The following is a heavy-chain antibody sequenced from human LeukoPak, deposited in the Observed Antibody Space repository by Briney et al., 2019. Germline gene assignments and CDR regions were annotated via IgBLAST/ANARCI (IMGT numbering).Heavy chain of an antibody. CDR1: GGTFSSYA. J-gene: IGHJ4*02. V-gene: IGHV1-69*04. Sequence: ASVTVSFKASGGTFSSYAISWVRQAPGQGLEWMGRIIPILGIANYAQKFQGRVTITADKSTSTAYMELSSLRSGDTAMYYCARESYSGNPYFDYWGQGTLVTVSS. CDR2: IIPILGIA. CDR3: ARESYSGNPYFDY. D-gene: IGHD4-23*01.